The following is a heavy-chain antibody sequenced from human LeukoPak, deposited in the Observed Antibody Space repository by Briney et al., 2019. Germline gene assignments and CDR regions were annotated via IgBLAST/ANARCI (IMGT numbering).Heavy chain of an antibody. CDR1: GYTLTELS. D-gene: IGHD5-18*01. CDR3: ATATAMVVDY. CDR2: LDPEDGET. Sequence: ASVKVSCKVSGYTLTELSMHWVRQPPGKGLEWMVGLDPEDGETIYAQKFQGRVPMTEDTSTDTAYMELSSLRSEDTAVYYCATATAMVVDYWGQGTLVTVSS. J-gene: IGHJ4*02. V-gene: IGHV1-24*01.